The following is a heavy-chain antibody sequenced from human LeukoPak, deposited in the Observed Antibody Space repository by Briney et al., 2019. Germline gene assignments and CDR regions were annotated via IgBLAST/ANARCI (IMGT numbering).Heavy chain of an antibody. CDR3: ALGVRYFDWSDAFDV. J-gene: IGHJ3*01. CDR1: GYTFNNYG. CDR2: ISAFNGDT. V-gene: IGHV1-18*01. D-gene: IGHD3-9*01. Sequence: ASVKVSCKASGYTFNNYGINWVRQAPGQGLEWMGWISAFNGDTEYTQKFQGRITMTRDTSTSTAYMELRSLRSDDTAVYYCALGVRYFDWSDAFDVWGQGTIVIVSS.